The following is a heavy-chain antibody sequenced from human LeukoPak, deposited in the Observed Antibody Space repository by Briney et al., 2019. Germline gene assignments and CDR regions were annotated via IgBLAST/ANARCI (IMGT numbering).Heavy chain of an antibody. CDR2: IYYSGST. V-gene: IGHV4-59*01. Sequence: SETLSLTCTVSGGSISSYYWSWIRQPPGKGLEWIGYIYYSGSTNYNPSLKSRVTTSVDTSKNQFSLKLSSVTAADTAVYYCARGLAVAGTFDYWGQGTLVTVSS. CDR1: GGSISSYY. J-gene: IGHJ4*02. D-gene: IGHD6-19*01. CDR3: ARGLAVAGTFDY.